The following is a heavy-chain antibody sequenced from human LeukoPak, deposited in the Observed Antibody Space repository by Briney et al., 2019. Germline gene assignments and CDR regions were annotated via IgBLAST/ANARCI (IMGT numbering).Heavy chain of an antibody. CDR2: IHYSGSP. J-gene: IGHJ5*02. D-gene: IGHD3-22*01. CDR1: GGSFSSGASY. CDR3: ARDSGYDSRGFYYGGFDP. V-gene: IGHV4-31*03. Sequence: SGTRSLTCTVSGGSFSSGASYWSWIRQPPGKGLEWIGYIHYSGSPYYNPSLKSRVSISGDTSKNQFSLTLSSVTVADTAVYYCARDSGYDSRGFYYGGFDPWGQGILVTVSS.